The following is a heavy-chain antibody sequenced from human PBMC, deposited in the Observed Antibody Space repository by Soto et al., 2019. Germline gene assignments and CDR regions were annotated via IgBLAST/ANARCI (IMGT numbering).Heavy chain of an antibody. D-gene: IGHD6-6*01. V-gene: IGHV3-53*01. Sequence: PGGSLRLSCAASGFTFGSYWMSWVRQAPGKGLEWVSVIYSGGSTYYADSVKGRFTISRDNSKNTLYLQMNSLRAEDTAVYYCASQLAYDAFDIWGQGTMVTVSS. J-gene: IGHJ3*02. CDR1: GFTFGSYW. CDR2: IYSGGST. CDR3: ASQLAYDAFDI.